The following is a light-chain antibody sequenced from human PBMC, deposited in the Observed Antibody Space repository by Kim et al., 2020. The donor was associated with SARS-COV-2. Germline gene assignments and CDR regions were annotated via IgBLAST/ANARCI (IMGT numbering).Light chain of an antibody. J-gene: IGKJ4*01. CDR2: AAS. CDR3: LQHDSYPLT. CDR1: QGISSY. V-gene: IGKV1-17*03. Sequence: ASVGDRVTISCRASQGISSYLAWFQQKPGQVPKRLIYAASSLQSGVPSRFSGSGSGTEFTLTISSLQPEDFATYYCLQHDSYPLTFGGGTKVDIK.